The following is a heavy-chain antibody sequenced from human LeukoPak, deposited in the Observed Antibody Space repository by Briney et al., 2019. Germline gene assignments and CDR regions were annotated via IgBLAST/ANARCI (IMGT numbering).Heavy chain of an antibody. CDR3: ARRITMVRGSTSTRWFDP. J-gene: IGHJ5*02. V-gene: IGHV4-39*01. Sequence: SETLSLTCTVSAGSISRISSYWGWIRQPPGKGLEWIGSTDYSGSTSYNPSHKSRVTISLDTSKNQFSLKLSSVTAADTAVYYCARRITMVRGSTSTRWFDPWGQGTLVTVSS. CDR1: AGSISRISSY. D-gene: IGHD3-10*01. CDR2: TDYSGST.